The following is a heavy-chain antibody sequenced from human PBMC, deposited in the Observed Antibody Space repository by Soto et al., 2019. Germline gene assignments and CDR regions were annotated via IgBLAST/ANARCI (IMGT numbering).Heavy chain of an antibody. J-gene: IGHJ5*02. V-gene: IGHV3-30*03. Sequence: QVQLVESGGGVVQPGRSLRLSCAASGFTFNDYGIHWVRQAPGKGLDWVAVISYDGSNKYYADSVKGRFTISRENSKNTLYLQMNSLRAEDTAVYYCARCPGVAAAGPPFDPWGQGTLVTVSS. D-gene: IGHD6-13*01. CDR3: ARCPGVAAAGPPFDP. CDR1: GFTFNDYG. CDR2: ISYDGSNK.